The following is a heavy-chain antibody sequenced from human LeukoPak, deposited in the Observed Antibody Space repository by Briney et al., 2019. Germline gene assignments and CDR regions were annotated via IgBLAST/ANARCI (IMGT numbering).Heavy chain of an antibody. J-gene: IGHJ6*02. D-gene: IGHD3-9*01. V-gene: IGHV1-18*01. CDR3: ARGRGYYDILTGYYYYYGMDV. Sequence: ASVKVPCKASGYTFTSYGIRWVRQAPGQGLEWMGWISAYYGNTNYAQKLQGGVTMTTDTSTSTAYMELRSLRSDDTAVYYCARGRGYYDILTGYYYYYGMDVWGQGTTVTVSS. CDR2: ISAYYGNT. CDR1: GYTFTSYG.